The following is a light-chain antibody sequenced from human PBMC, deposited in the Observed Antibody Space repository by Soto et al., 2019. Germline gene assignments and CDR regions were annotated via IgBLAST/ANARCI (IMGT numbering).Light chain of an antibody. Sequence: QSVLTQPPSASGSPGQSVTISCTGTSSDVGAYNYVSWYQQHPGKAPKVMIYEVSKRPSGVSNRFSGSKSGNTASLTISGLQAEDEADYYCCSYAGSSTYVFGTGTKVTVL. J-gene: IGLJ1*01. CDR2: EVS. CDR1: SSDVGAYNY. CDR3: CSYAGSSTYV. V-gene: IGLV2-23*02.